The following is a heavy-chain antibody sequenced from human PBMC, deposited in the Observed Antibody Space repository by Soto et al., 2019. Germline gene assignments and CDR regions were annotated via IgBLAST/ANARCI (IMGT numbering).Heavy chain of an antibody. CDR3: ARAASFYYDNTGYYHFDY. V-gene: IGHV1-18*01. J-gene: IGHJ4*02. CDR1: GYTFISYG. CDR2: ISGYNGNT. D-gene: IGHD3-22*01. Sequence: SVKVTCKASGYTFISYGISWVRQAPGQGLEWMGWISGYNGNTKYAQKLQGRVTMTTDTSTSTAYMELRSLRSDDTAVYYCARAASFYYDNTGYYHFDYWGQGSLVTVSS.